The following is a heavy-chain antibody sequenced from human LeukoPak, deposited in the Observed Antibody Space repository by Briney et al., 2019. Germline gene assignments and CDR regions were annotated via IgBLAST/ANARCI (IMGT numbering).Heavy chain of an antibody. Sequence: SETLSLTCTVPGGSISSHYWSWLRQPPGKGLEWLGYIYYSGSTNYNPSLKSRVTISVDTSKNQFSLKLSSVTAADTAVYYCARFLADSSSWYHYYYYYYMDVWGKGTTVTVSS. J-gene: IGHJ6*03. CDR3: ARFLADSSSWYHYYYYYYMDV. CDR1: GGSISSHY. V-gene: IGHV4-59*11. CDR2: IYYSGST. D-gene: IGHD6-13*01.